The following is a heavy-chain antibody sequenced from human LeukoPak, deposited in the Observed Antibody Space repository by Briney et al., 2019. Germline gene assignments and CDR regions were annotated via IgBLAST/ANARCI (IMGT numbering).Heavy chain of an antibody. D-gene: IGHD2-15*01. CDR1: GGSFSGYY. V-gene: IGHV4-34*01. Sequence: PSETLSLTCAVYGGSFSGYYWSWIRQPPGKGLEWIGEINHSGSTNYNPSLKSRVTISVDTSKNQFSLKLSSVTAADTAGYYCARGGRESCSGGSCRLRRVNWFDPWGQETLVTVSS. J-gene: IGHJ5*02. CDR2: INHSGST. CDR3: ARGGRESCSGGSCRLRRVNWFDP.